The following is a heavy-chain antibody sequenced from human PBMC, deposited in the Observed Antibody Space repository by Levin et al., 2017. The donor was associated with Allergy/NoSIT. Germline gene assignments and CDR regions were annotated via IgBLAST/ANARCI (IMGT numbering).Heavy chain of an antibody. D-gene: IGHD2-2*01. CDR2: IIPVYGIA. CDR1: GGTFSTTS. V-gene: IGHV1-69*02. CDR3: ARGPQHCTSSTCYDAFDI. Sequence: ASVKVSCKASGGTFSTTSVNWLRQAPGQGLEWMGRIIPVYGIANHAQKFQGRVTITADTSTSTGDMELSSLRSEDTAVYYCARGPQHCTSSTCYDAFDIWGQGTMVTVSS. J-gene: IGHJ3*02.